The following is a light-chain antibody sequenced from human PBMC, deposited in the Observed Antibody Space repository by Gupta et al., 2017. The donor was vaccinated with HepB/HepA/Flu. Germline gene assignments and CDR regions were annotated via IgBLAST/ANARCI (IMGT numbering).Light chain of an antibody. CDR3: SSYTGDNNYV. CDR1: NYDIGIYNY. V-gene: IGLV2-8*01. Sequence: QSALTQPPSASGSPGQSVTISCTGSNYDIGIYNYVSWYRQRPGKAPELLIYEVSKRPSGVPDRFSGSKAANTASLTVSGLQTEDEADYYCSSYTGDNNYVFGTGTQVTVL. J-gene: IGLJ1*01. CDR2: EVS.